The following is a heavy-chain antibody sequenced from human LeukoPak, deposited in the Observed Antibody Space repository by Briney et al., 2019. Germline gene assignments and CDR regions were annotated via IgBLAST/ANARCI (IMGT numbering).Heavy chain of an antibody. D-gene: IGHD5-12*01. CDR2: ITNSGNSK. Sequence: GGSLRLSCAASEFTFSSYSMNWVRQAPGKGLEWVSYITNSGNSKSYADSVKGRFTISRDNSKNTLYLQMNSLRAEDTAVYYCAREALPGGATETFDYWGQGTLVTVSS. J-gene: IGHJ4*02. CDR3: AREALPGGATETFDY. CDR1: EFTFSSYS. V-gene: IGHV3-48*01.